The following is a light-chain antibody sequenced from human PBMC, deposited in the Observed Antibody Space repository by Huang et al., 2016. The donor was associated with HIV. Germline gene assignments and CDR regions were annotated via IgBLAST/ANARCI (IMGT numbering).Light chain of an antibody. V-gene: IGKV4-1*01. CDR3: QQYYSTPPT. CDR2: SAS. CDR1: QSVLYSSNNKNY. Sequence: DIVMTQSPDSLAVSLGERATINCKSRQSVLYSSNNKNYLAWYQQKPGQPPTLLLYSASTRGSRVPARFSGSGSGTAFTIISSSLPAEDVAVYCFQQYYSTPPTFGGGTKVEIK. J-gene: IGKJ4*01.